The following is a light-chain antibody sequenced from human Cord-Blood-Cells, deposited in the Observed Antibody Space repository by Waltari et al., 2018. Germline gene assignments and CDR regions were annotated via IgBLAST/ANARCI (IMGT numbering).Light chain of an antibody. J-gene: IGLJ3*02. V-gene: IGLV2-14*03. CDR3: SSYTSSSTWV. CDR1: SSDVGGYNY. Sequence: QSALTQPASVSGSPGQSITISCTGTSSDVGGYNYFSWYQQHPGKAPKPLIYDVSNRPSGVSNRFSGSKSGNTASLTISGLQAEDEADYYCSSYTSSSTWVFGGGTKLTVL. CDR2: DVS.